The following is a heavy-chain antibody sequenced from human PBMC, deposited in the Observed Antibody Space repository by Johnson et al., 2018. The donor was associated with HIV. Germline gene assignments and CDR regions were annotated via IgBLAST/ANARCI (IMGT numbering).Heavy chain of an antibody. V-gene: IGHV3-30*02. Sequence: QMQLVESGGGVVQPGGSLRLSCAASRFTFSSYGMHWVRQAPGKGLEWVAFIRYDGSNKYYADSVKGRFTISRDNSKNTLYLHMRSLRAEDTAVYYCGKARSSGSGAFDIWGQGTMVTVSS. CDR3: GKARSSGSGAFDI. J-gene: IGHJ3*02. D-gene: IGHD3-10*01. CDR1: RFTFSSYG. CDR2: IRYDGSNK.